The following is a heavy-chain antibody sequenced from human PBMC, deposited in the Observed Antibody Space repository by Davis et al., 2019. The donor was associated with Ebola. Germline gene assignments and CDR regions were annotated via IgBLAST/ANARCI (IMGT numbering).Heavy chain of an antibody. CDR1: GGTFSSYA. D-gene: IGHD3-10*01. J-gene: IGHJ4*02. V-gene: IGHV1-69*13. CDR3: ARGRTMVRGVTYFDY. CDR2: IISIFGTA. Sequence: AASVKVSCKASGGTFSSYAISWVRQAPGQGLEWMGGIISIFGTANYAQKFQGRVTITADESTSTAYMELSSLRSEDTAVYYCARGRTMVRGVTYFDYWGQGTLVTVSS.